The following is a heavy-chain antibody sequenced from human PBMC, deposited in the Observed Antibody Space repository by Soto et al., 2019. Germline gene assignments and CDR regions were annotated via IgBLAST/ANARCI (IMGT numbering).Heavy chain of an antibody. V-gene: IGHV1-69*12. CDR1: GGTFRTAA. J-gene: IGHJ6*02. CDR3: ARDKDRAHLGGNYYYIMDV. Sequence: QVQVVQSGAEMKKPGSSVKVSCKTSGGTFRTAAISWVRQAPGQGLEWMGGIMPIFRTADYAQKFQSRVTITADESATTAYLELSILRSEDTAVYYCARDKDRAHLGGNYYYIMDVWGQGTTVTVTS. CDR2: IMPIFRTA.